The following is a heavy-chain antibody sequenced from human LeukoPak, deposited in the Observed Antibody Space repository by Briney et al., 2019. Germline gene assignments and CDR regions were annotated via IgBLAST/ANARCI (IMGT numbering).Heavy chain of an antibody. CDR2: INHSGST. V-gene: IGHV4-34*01. Sequence: SETLSLTCAVHGGSFSGYYWSWIRQPPGKGLEWIGEINHSGSTNYNPSLKSRVTISVDTSKNQSSLKLSSVTAADTAVYYCARGKAYYYDSSGYYFTDDAFDIWGQGTMVTVSS. CDR1: GGSFSGYY. D-gene: IGHD3-22*01. J-gene: IGHJ3*02. CDR3: ARGKAYYYDSSGYYFTDDAFDI.